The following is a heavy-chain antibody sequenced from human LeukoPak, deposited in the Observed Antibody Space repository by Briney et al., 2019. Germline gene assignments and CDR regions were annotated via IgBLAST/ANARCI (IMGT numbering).Heavy chain of an antibody. CDR1: GGSFSGYY. D-gene: IGHD2-2*02. J-gene: IGHJ4*02. CDR2: INHSGST. CDR3: ASGVVPAAIGVATIFDY. Sequence: PSETLSLTCAVYGGSFSGYYWSWIRQPPGKGLEWIGEINHSGSTNYNPSLKSRVTISVDTSKNQFPLKLSSVTAADTAVYYCASGVVPAAIGVATIFDYWGQGTLVTVSS. V-gene: IGHV4-34*01.